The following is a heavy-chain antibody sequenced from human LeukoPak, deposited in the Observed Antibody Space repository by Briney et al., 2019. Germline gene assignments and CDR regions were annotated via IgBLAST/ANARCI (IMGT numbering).Heavy chain of an antibody. CDR1: GGPISSYY. J-gene: IGHJ4*02. CDR3: ARDDYDSSGYYYNY. D-gene: IGHD3-22*01. CDR2: IYYSGST. Sequence: SETLSLTCTVSGGPISSYYWSWIRQPPGKGLEWIGYIYYSGSTNYNPSLKSRVTISVDTSKNQFSLKLSSVTAADTAVYYCARDDYDSSGYYYNYWGQGTLVTVSS. V-gene: IGHV4-59*01.